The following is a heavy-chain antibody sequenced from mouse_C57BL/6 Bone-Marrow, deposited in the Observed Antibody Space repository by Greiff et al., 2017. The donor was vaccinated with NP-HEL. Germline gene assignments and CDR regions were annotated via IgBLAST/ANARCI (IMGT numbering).Heavy chain of an antibody. V-gene: IGHV7-3*01. CDR2: IRNKANGYTT. D-gene: IGHD1-1*01. J-gene: IGHJ1*03. CDR3: ARYDGSSWYFDF. Sequence: DVKLVESGGGLVQPGGSLSLSCAASGFTFTDYYMSWVRQPPGKALEWLGFIRNKANGYTTEYSASVKGRFTIYRDKSQSILYLQMNALRAEDSSTYYCARYDGSSWYFDFWGTGTTVTVSS. CDR1: GFTFTDYY.